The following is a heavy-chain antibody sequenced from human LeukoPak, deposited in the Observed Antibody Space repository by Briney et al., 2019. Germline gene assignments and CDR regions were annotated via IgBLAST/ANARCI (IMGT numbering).Heavy chain of an antibody. Sequence: GGSLRLSCAASGFTFNTYGMHWVRQAPGKGLEWVALIYYDGSHKYYADSVKGRFTISRDNYKKTVYLQMNSLRAEDTAVYYCVRDPRNYCSNGICYTDGFDIWGQGTMVAVSS. CDR1: GFTFNTYG. CDR3: VRDPRNYCSNGICYTDGFDI. V-gene: IGHV3-33*01. CDR2: IYYDGSHK. D-gene: IGHD2-8*01. J-gene: IGHJ3*02.